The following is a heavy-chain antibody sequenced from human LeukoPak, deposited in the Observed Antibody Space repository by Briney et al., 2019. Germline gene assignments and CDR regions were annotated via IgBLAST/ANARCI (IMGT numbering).Heavy chain of an antibody. D-gene: IGHD2-15*01. CDR1: GGSISSGGYY. V-gene: IGHV4-31*03. Sequence: SSETLSLTCTVSGGSISSGGYYWSWIRQHPGKGLEWIGYICYSGSTYYNPALKSRVTISVDKSKNQFSLKLSSVNAAVTAVDCRARVSGGSFLAQCDPWGQGTLVTVSS. CDR2: ICYSGST. CDR3: ARVSGGSFLAQCDP. J-gene: IGHJ5*02.